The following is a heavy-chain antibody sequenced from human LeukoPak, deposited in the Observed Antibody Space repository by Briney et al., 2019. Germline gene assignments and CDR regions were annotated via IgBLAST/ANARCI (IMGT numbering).Heavy chain of an antibody. J-gene: IGHJ4*02. CDR3: ARHPFATPFDH. CDR2: VFYTGDT. Sequence: SETLSLTCAVSGGSISSFYWSWIRQPPGKGLEWIGYVFYTGDTNSNPSLKSRVTMSLDTSKNQLSLRPTSVTAADTAVYYCARHPFATPFDHWGRGTLVTVSS. D-gene: IGHD2-15*01. CDR1: GGSISSFY. V-gene: IGHV4-59*08.